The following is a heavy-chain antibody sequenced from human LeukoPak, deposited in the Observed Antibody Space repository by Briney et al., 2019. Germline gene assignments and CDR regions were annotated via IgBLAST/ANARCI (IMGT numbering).Heavy chain of an antibody. V-gene: IGHV3-48*02. CDR1: GFTFSGYS. J-gene: IGHJ5*02. D-gene: IGHD1-7*01. Sequence: GGSLRLSCAASGFTFSGYSMNWVRPAPGKGLEWGSYITSSSSTIYYADSVKGRFTISRDNAKNSLYLQMNSLRDEDTAVYYCARDWINYFDPWGQGTLVTVSS. CDR3: ARDWINYFDP. CDR2: ITSSSSTI.